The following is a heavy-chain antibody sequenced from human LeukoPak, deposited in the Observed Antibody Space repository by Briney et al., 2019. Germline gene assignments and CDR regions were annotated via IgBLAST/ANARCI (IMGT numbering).Heavy chain of an antibody. CDR1: GITFSSYS. CDR2: ISSSSYI. Sequence: GGSLRLSCVVSGITFSSYSMNWVRQAPGKGLEWVSSISSSSYIYYADSVKGRFTISRDNAKNSLYLQMNSLRAEDTAVYYCARGGTQSPTDWGPGTLVTVSS. J-gene: IGHJ4*02. CDR3: ARGGTQSPTD. V-gene: IGHV3-21*01.